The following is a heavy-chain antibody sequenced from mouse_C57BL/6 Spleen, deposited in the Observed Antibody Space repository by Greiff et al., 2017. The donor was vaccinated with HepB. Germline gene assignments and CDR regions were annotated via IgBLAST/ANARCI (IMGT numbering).Heavy chain of an antibody. CDR2: IYPGSGST. J-gene: IGHJ1*03. Sequence: QVQLQQPGAELVKPGASVKMSCKASGYTFTSYWITWVKQRPGQGLEWIGDIYPGSGSTNYNEKFKSKATLTVDTSSSTAYMQLSSLTSEDSAVYYCARSLYYYGYWYFDVWGTGTTVTVSS. CDR1: GYTFTSYW. CDR3: ARSLYYYGYWYFDV. D-gene: IGHD1-1*01. V-gene: IGHV1-55*01.